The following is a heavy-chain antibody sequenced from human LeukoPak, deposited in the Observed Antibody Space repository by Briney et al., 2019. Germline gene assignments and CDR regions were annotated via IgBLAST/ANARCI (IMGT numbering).Heavy chain of an antibody. Sequence: GGSLRLSCAASGFTFSDYYMSWVRQVPGKGLEWVSSISSSSSYIYYADSMKGRFTISRDNAKNSLYLQMNSLRAEDTAIYYCVRDRSSSWGFDPWGQGTLVTVSS. D-gene: IGHD6-13*01. J-gene: IGHJ5*02. CDR3: VRDRSSSWGFDP. CDR1: GFTFSDYY. CDR2: ISSSSSYI. V-gene: IGHV3-21*04.